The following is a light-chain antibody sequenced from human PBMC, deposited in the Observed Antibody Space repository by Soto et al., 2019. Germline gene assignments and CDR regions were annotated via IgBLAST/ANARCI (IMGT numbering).Light chain of an antibody. V-gene: IGLV2-14*03. J-gene: IGLJ2*01. Sequence: QSALTQPASLSGSPGQSITISCTGTSSDVGGYNYVSLYQQHPGKAPKLIIYDVSNRPSGVSNRFSGSKSGNTASLTISGLQAEDEADYYCSSYTSSSTLVFGGGTKVTVL. CDR2: DVS. CDR1: SSDVGGYNY. CDR3: SSYTSSSTLV.